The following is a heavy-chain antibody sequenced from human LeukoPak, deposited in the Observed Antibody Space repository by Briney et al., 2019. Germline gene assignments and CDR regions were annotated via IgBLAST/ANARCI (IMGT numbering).Heavy chain of an antibody. CDR2: IYYSGST. V-gene: IGHV4-39*07. J-gene: IGHJ4*02. D-gene: IGHD3-10*01. CDR3: RYGSGSYVGHDY. Sequence: SETLSLTCTVSGGSISSSSYYWGWIRQPPGKGLEWIGSIYYSGSTYYNPSLKSRVTISVDTSKNQFSLKLSSVTAADTAVYYCRYGSGSYVGHDYWGQGTLVTVSS. CDR1: GGSISSSSYY.